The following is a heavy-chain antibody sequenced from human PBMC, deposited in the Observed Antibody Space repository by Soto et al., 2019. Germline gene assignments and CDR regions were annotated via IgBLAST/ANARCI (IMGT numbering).Heavy chain of an antibody. Sequence: PSDTLSLTCTVSGVSVSRDYQWIWIRQPPGKGLEWIGHISYSGSPYYHPSLRSRLSISVDTSKNQFSLKVKSVTAADTAVYYCARAWDFWGQGTLVTVSS. V-gene: IGHV4-30-4*02. CDR3: ARAWDF. D-gene: IGHD1-26*01. CDR2: ISYSGSP. CDR1: GVSVSRDYQ. J-gene: IGHJ1*01.